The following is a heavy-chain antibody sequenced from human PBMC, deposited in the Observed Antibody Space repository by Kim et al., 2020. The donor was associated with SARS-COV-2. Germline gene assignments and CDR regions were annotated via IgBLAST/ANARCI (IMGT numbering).Heavy chain of an antibody. V-gene: IGHV1-2*02. Sequence: ASVKVSCKASGYTFTGYYMHWVRQAPGQGLEWMGWINPNSGGTNYAQKFQGRVTMTRDTSISTAYMELSRLRSDDTAVYYCAVLPRQGSSSNWFDPWGQGTLVTVSS. D-gene: IGHD6-6*01. CDR1: GYTFTGYY. CDR2: INPNSGGT. CDR3: AVLPRQGSSSNWFDP. J-gene: IGHJ5*02.